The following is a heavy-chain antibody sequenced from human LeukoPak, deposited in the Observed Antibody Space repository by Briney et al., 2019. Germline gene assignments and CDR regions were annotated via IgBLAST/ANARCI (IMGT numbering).Heavy chain of an antibody. CDR3: AKDLCSSSSCYVDY. D-gene: IGHD2-2*01. V-gene: IGHV3-30*02. J-gene: IGHJ4*02. Sequence: PGGSLRLSCAASGFTFSIYGMHWVRQAPGKGLEWVTFIRDDGSNKYYADSVKCRFTISRDNSTNTLYRQMNSLRVEDTAVYYCAKDLCSSSSCYVDYWGQGTLVTVSS. CDR2: IRDDGSNK. CDR1: GFTFSIYG.